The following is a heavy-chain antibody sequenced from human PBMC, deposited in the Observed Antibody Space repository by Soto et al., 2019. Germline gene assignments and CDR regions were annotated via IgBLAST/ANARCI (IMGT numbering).Heavy chain of an antibody. Sequence: GASVKVSCKASGYTFTGYYMHWVRQAPGQGLEWMGWINPNSGGTNYAQKFQGRVTMTRDTSISTAYMELSRLRSDDTAVYYCARERYRSGHENWFDPWGQGTLVTVSS. D-gene: IGHD5-12*01. CDR2: INPNSGGT. V-gene: IGHV1-2*02. CDR1: GYTFTGYY. CDR3: ARERYRSGHENWFDP. J-gene: IGHJ5*02.